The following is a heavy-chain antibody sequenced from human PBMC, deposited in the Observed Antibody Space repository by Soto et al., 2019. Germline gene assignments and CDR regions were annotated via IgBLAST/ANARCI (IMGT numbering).Heavy chain of an antibody. CDR2: IRSKGNNYPT. D-gene: IGHD2-21*01. V-gene: IGHV3-73*02. CDR1: GFTFSDSA. Sequence: EVQLVESGGGLVQPGGSLKLSCAASGFTFSDSAMHWVRQASGEGLEWLGRIRSKGNNYPTEYGASLKGRFTISRDNTNTTMYLKMSNLNTEATAVYYCVRYSRTLGWFFDLWGRGTLVTVSS. CDR3: VRYSRTLGWFFDL. J-gene: IGHJ2*01.